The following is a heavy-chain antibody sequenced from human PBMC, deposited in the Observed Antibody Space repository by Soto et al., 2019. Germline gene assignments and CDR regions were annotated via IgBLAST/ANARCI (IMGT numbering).Heavy chain of an antibody. CDR3: ARDKYYYGSGSYYLDY. D-gene: IGHD3-10*01. Sequence: QVQLVESGGGVVQPGRSLRLSCAASGFTFSSYAMHWVRQAPGKGLEWVAVISYDGSNKYYADSVKGRFTISRDNSKNTLYLQMNSLRAEDTAVYYCARDKYYYGSGSYYLDYWGQGTLVTVSS. J-gene: IGHJ4*02. V-gene: IGHV3-30-3*01. CDR2: ISYDGSNK. CDR1: GFTFSSYA.